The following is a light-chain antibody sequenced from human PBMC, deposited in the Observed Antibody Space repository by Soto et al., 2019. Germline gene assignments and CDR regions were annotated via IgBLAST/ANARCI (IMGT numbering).Light chain of an antibody. CDR2: GAS. CDR1: QSVTNSY. Sequence: EIVLTQSPGTLSLSPGERATLSCRASQSVTNSYLAWYQHKPGQAPRLLIYGASSRATGIPDRFSGSGSGTDFTLTISRLEPEDFAVYYCQQYGRSPPWTFGQGTKVEIK. V-gene: IGKV3-20*01. J-gene: IGKJ1*01. CDR3: QQYGRSPPWT.